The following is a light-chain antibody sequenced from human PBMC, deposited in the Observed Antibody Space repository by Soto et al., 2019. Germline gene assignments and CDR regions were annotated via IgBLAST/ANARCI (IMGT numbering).Light chain of an antibody. CDR1: SSNIGSNT. CDR2: SNN. V-gene: IGLV1-44*01. CDR3: AAWDDRLNGQV. J-gene: IGLJ1*01. Sequence: QSALTQPPSASGTPGQRVTISCSGSSSNIGSNTVNWYQQLPGTAPKLHIYSNNQRPSGVPDRFSGSKSGTSASLAISGLQSEDEADYYCAAWDDRLNGQVFGTGTKVTVL.